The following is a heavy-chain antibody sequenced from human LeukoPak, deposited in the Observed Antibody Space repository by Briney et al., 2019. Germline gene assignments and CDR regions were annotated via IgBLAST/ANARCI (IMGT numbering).Heavy chain of an antibody. CDR1: GFTFSSYT. Sequence: PGGSLRLSCAASGFTFSSYTMNWVRQAPGKGLEWVSSISSSSSYIDHADSVKGRFTISRDNAKNSLYLQMNSLRAEDTAVYYCARDGSFSNDYWGQGTLVTVSS. CDR2: ISSSSSYI. V-gene: IGHV3-21*01. CDR3: ARDGSFSNDY. D-gene: IGHD3-16*02. J-gene: IGHJ4*02.